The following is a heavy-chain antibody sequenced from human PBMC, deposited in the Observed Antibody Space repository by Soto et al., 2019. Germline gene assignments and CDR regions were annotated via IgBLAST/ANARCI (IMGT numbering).Heavy chain of an antibody. V-gene: IGHV3-23*01. CDR2: ISGDGDST. D-gene: IGHD2-21*01. CDR3: ASDWGDASAYYDDFQI. J-gene: IGHJ3*02. CDR1: GFTFSKFA. Sequence: EVQLLESGGGLVQPGGSLRLSCAASGFTFSKFAVSWVRQAPGKGLEWVSAISGDGDSTFYVDSVKGRFTISRDNFKNTLYLQMNTLRAEDTAMYYCASDWGDASAYYDDFQIWGQGTMVSVSS.